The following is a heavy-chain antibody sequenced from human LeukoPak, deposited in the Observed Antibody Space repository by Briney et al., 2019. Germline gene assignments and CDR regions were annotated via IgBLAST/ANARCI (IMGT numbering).Heavy chain of an antibody. V-gene: IGHV3-15*01. Sequence: GGSLRLSCAASGFTFSNAWMSWVRQAPGKGLEWVGRIKSKADGGTTDYAAPVKGRFTISRDDSKNTLYLQMNSLKTEDTAVYYCTTRGVEGTGLLVDAFDIWGQGTMVTVSS. CDR3: TTRGVEGTGLLVDAFDI. J-gene: IGHJ3*02. CDR2: IKSKADGGTT. D-gene: IGHD2-8*01. CDR1: GFTFSNAW.